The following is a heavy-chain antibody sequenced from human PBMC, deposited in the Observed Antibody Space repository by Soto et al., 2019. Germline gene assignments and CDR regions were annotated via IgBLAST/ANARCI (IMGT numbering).Heavy chain of an antibody. V-gene: IGHV3-23*01. CDR1: GFTFSSYA. J-gene: IGHJ4*02. CDR3: AKGGARYFDWFDY. D-gene: IGHD3-9*01. CDR2: ISGSGGST. Sequence: EVQLLESGGGLVQPGGSLRLSCAASGFTFSSYAMSWVRQAPGKGLEWVSAISGSGGSTYYADSVKGRFTISRDNSKNTLYLQINSLRAEDTAVYYCAKGGARYFDWFDYWGQGTLVTVSS.